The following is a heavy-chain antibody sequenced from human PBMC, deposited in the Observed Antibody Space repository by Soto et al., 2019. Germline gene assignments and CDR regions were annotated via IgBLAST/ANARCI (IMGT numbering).Heavy chain of an antibody. CDR1: GYLISSGYY. CDR3: ARDLSSGYDSYYFVY. CDR2: IDYSGRT. Sequence: SETLSLTCSVSGYLISSGYYWGWVRQTPGKGLEWLGSIDYSGRTYKNPSLKSRVSASVDLSKNQFSLNLRSVTAADTAVYFCARDLSSGYDSYYFVYWGQGTLLTVSS. V-gene: IGHV4-38-2*02. D-gene: IGHD3-22*01. J-gene: IGHJ4*02.